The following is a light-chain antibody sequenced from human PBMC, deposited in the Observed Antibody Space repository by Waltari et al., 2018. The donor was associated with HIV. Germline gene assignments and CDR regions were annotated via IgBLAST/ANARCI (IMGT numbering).Light chain of an antibody. CDR2: EVT. Sequence: QSALTQPLSASGSPGQPVTISCTGTSSDVGGYDYVSWYQQHPGKAPKLMLYEVTKRPSGVPDRFSGSKSGSTASLTVSELEAEDEADYYCSSYAGSNNLIFGGGTKLTVL. CDR3: SSYAGSNNLI. V-gene: IGLV2-8*01. J-gene: IGLJ2*01. CDR1: SSDVGGYDY.